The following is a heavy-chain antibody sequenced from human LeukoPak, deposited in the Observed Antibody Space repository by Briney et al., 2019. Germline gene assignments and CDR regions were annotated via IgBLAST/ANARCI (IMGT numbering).Heavy chain of an antibody. J-gene: IGHJ4*02. V-gene: IGHV3-74*01. CDR1: GFTFSNYW. Sequence: GGSLRLSCAASGFTFSNYWMHWVRQAPGKGLVWVSRINSDGINTSYADSVKGRFTISRDNAKNSLYLQMNSLRTEDTAVYYCTRRFGYWGQGTLVTVSS. CDR3: TRRFGY. CDR2: INSDGINT.